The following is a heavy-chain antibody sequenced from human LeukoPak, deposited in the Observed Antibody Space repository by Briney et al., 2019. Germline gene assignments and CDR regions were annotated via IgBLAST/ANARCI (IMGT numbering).Heavy chain of an antibody. CDR3: ARMVSSWLHFDY. D-gene: IGHD6-13*01. Sequence: SETLSLTCTISGGSISSYYWSWIRQPPGKGLEWIGYIYYSGSTNYNPSLKSRVTISVDTSKNQFSLKLSSVTAADTAVYYCARMVSSWLHFDYWGQGTLVTVSS. V-gene: IGHV4-59*01. J-gene: IGHJ4*02. CDR1: GGSISSYY. CDR2: IYYSGST.